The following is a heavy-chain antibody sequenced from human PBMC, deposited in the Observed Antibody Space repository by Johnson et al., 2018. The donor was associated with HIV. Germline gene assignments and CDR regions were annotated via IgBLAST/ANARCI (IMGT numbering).Heavy chain of an antibody. CDR1: GFTFSSYA. D-gene: IGHD6-19*01. CDR2: ISYDGSNK. J-gene: IGHJ3*02. CDR3: ARVSTQWLRVDAFDI. Sequence: QVQVVESGGGVVQPGRSLRLSCAASGFTFSSYAMHWVRQAPGKGLEWVAVISYDGSNKYYADSVKGRFTISRDNSNNTLYLQMNSLRAEDTAVYYCARVSTQWLRVDAFDIWGQGTMVTVSS. V-gene: IGHV3-30-3*01.